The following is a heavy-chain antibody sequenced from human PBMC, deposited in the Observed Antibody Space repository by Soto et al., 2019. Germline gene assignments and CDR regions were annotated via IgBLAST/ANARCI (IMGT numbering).Heavy chain of an antibody. Sequence: GGSLRLSCAASGFTFSSYSMNWVRQAPGKGLEWVSYISSSSTIYYADSVKGRFTISRDNAKNSLYLQMNSLRDEDTAVYYCARDLDGYNSFDYWGQGTLVTVSS. CDR2: ISSSSTI. J-gene: IGHJ4*02. CDR3: ARDLDGYNSFDY. CDR1: GFTFSSYS. D-gene: IGHD5-12*01. V-gene: IGHV3-48*02.